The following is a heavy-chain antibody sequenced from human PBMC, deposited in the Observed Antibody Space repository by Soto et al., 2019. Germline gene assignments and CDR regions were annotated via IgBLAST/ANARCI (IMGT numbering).Heavy chain of an antibody. CDR1: GFTFSSYA. J-gene: IGHJ4*02. CDR2: ISGSGGST. D-gene: IGHD3-3*01. V-gene: IGHV3-23*01. Sequence: GGSLRLSCGASGFTFSSYAMSWVRQAPGKGLDWVSAISGSGGSTYYTDSVKGRFTISRDNSKNTLYLQMNSLRAEDTAVYYCAKDYLGSTIFGVVITPFDYWGQGTLVTVSS. CDR3: AKDYLGSTIFGVVITPFDY.